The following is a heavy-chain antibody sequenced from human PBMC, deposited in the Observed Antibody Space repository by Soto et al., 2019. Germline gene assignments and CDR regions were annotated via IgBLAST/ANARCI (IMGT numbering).Heavy chain of an antibody. CDR2: INHSGRV. D-gene: IGHD3-22*01. J-gene: IGHJ5*01. V-gene: IGHV4-34*01. CDR3: STRAYDTNGYYRFDP. Sequence: SETLSLTCAVYGGSFSGHSWTWIRQSPGKGLEWIGDINHSGRVNYSPSLKSRVTISLDTSKNQFSLTLSAVTAADTAMYYCSTRAYDTNGYYRFDPWGQGTLVTVPS. CDR1: GGSFSGHS.